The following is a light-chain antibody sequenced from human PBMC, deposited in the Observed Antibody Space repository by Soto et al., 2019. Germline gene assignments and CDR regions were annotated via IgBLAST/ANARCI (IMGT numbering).Light chain of an antibody. Sequence: EIVLTQTPLSLSVTPGQSASISCKSSQSLLHSDGKTYLYWYLQRPGQPPQLLMYEVSNRFSGVPGRFSGSGSRTDFTLEISRVEAEDVGLYSCLQTKQLPLTFGHGTKVEVK. CDR3: LQTKQLPLT. CDR1: QSLLHSDGKTY. CDR2: EVS. V-gene: IGKV2D-29*01. J-gene: IGKJ1*01.